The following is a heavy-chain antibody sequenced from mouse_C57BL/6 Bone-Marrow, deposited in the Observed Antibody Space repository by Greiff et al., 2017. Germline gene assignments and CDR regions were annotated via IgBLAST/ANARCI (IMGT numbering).Heavy chain of an antibody. V-gene: IGHV1-61*01. D-gene: IGHD2-5*01. CDR3: AVSNYVVPCLAY. J-gene: IGHJ3*01. CDR2: INPSDSDT. Sequence: QVQLQQPGAELVRPGSSVKLSCKASGYTFTSYWMDWVKQRPGQGLEWIGNINPSDSDTHSNQKFKDKATLTVDKSSSTSYMQLSSLTSEDSAVFYCAVSNYVVPCLAYWGQGTLDTVSA. CDR1: GYTFTSYW.